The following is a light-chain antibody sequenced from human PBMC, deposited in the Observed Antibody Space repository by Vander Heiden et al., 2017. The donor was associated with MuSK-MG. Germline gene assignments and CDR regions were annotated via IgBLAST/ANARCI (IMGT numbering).Light chain of an antibody. Sequence: SYELTQPPSVSVSPGQTARITCAGDEGRKKNAYWYQQKPGQAPVLVIYKDSERPSGIPERFSGSSSGKTVTLTISGVQAEEEADYYCQSADSSGTYMVFGGGTKLTVL. J-gene: IGLJ2*01. CDR3: QSADSSGTYMV. CDR2: KDS. V-gene: IGLV3-25*02. CDR1: EGRKKN.